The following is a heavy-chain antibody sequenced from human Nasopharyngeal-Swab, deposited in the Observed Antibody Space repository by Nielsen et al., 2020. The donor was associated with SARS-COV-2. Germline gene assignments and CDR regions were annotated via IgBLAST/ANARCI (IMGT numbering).Heavy chain of an antibody. Sequence: VRQAPGRGLEWGAVISYDGSNKYYADSVKGRFTISRDNSKNTLYLQMNSLRAEDTAVYYCAKDFHPLLIAVAATRGCYFDYWGQGTLVTVSS. J-gene: IGHJ4*02. V-gene: IGHV3-30*18. CDR3: AKDFHPLLIAVAATRGCYFDY. CDR2: ISYDGSNK. D-gene: IGHD6-19*01.